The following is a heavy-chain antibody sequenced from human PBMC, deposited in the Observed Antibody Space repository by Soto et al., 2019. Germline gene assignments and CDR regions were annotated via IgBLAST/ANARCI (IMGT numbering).Heavy chain of an antibody. V-gene: IGHV1-3*01. D-gene: IGHD3-10*01. Sequence: ASVKVSGKASGYTFTSYAMHWVRQAPGQRLEWTGWINAGNGNTKYSQKFQGRVTITRDTSASTAYMELSSLRSEDTAVYYCAPVDYYGSGAFDYWGQGTLVTVSS. CDR2: INAGNGNT. CDR1: GYTFTSYA. J-gene: IGHJ4*02. CDR3: APVDYYGSGAFDY.